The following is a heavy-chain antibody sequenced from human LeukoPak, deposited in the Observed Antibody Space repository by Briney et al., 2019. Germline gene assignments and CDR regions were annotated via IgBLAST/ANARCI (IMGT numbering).Heavy chain of an antibody. CDR3: ARGDVYAGFFDY. D-gene: IGHD5/OR15-5a*01. CDR1: GGSISSYY. CDR2: IYYSGST. J-gene: IGHJ4*02. Sequence: SETLSLTCTVSGGSISSYYWSWIRQPPGKGLEWIGYIYYSGSTNYNPSLKSRVTISVDTSKNQFSLKLSSVTAADTAVYYCARGDVYAGFFDYWGRGTLVTVSS. V-gene: IGHV4-59*01.